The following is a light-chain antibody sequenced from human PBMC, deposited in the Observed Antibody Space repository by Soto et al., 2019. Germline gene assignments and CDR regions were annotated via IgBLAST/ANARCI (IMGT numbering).Light chain of an antibody. CDR2: AAS. CDR1: QSVDSNS. CDR3: QQYGTSPSLT. Sequence: ETVLTQSPGTLSLSPGERATLSCRASQSVDSNSLAWYQQKPGQTPRLLMYAASTRATGIPDRFSGGGSGTDFTLTVSRLETNDFAVYYCQQYGTSPSLTFGQGTKVEIK. V-gene: IGKV3-20*01. J-gene: IGKJ1*01.